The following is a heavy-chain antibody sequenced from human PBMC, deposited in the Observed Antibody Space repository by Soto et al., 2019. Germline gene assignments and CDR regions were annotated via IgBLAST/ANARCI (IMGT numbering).Heavy chain of an antibody. CDR3: ARATVEAFDI. CDR1: GFTFSSYA. D-gene: IGHD4-17*01. J-gene: IGHJ3*02. V-gene: IGHV3-64*01. CDR2: ISSNGGST. Sequence: PGGSLRLSCAASGFTFSSYAMHWVRQAPGKGLEYVSAISSNGGSTYYANSVKGRFTISRDNSKNTLYLQMGSLRAEDMAVYYCARATVEAFDIWVQGTMVTVSS.